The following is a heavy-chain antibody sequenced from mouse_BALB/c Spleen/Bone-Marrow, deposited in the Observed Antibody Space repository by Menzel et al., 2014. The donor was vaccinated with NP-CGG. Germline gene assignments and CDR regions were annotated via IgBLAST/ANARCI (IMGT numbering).Heavy chain of an antibody. V-gene: IGHV2-9*02. CDR3: ARESTMITSMDY. Sequence: VKVVESGPGLVAPSQSLSITCTVSGFSLTSYGVHWVRQPPGKGLEWLGVIWAGGSTNYNSALMSRLSISKDNSKSQVFLKMNSLQTDDTAMYYSARESTMITSMDYWGEGTSVTVSS. CDR2: IWAGGST. CDR1: GFSLTSYG. D-gene: IGHD2-4*01. J-gene: IGHJ4*01.